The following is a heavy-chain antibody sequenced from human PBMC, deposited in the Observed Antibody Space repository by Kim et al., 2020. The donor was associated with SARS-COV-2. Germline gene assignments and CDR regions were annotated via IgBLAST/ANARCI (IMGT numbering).Heavy chain of an antibody. V-gene: IGHV4-38-2*02. D-gene: IGHD3-22*01. CDR1: GYSISSGYY. CDR3: ARDGDPYYYDSSGYYGY. CDR2: IYHSGST. Sequence: SETLSLTCTVSGYSISSGYYWGWIRQPPGKGLEWIGSIYHSGSTYYNPSLKSRVTISVDTSKNQFSLKLSSVTAADTAVYYCARDGDPYYYDSSGYYGYWGQGTLVTVSS. J-gene: IGHJ4*02.